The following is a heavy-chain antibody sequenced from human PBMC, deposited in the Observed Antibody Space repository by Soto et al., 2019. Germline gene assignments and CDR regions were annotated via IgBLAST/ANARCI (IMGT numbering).Heavy chain of an antibody. J-gene: IGHJ5*02. CDR2: IIPIFGST. D-gene: IGHD3-3*01. CDR1: GGTFSNSA. Sequence: QVRLVQSGAEVRKPGSSVKVSCKASGGTFSNSAITWVRQAPGQGLEWVGGIIPIFGSTNYAQKFQGRVTITADEWTSTAYMELSSLTSEDTAVYYCARDGDLRSDFWSGPLGGGWFDPWGQGTLVTVSS. CDR3: ARDGDLRSDFWSGPLGGGWFDP. V-gene: IGHV1-69*12.